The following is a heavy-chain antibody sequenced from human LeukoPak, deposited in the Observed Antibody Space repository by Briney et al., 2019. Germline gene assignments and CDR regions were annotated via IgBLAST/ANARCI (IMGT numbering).Heavy chain of an antibody. CDR2: ISYDGSNK. D-gene: IGHD2-21*02. Sequence: GGSLRLSCAASGFTFSSYGMHWVRQAPGKGLEWVAVISYDGSNKYYADSVKGRFTISRDNSKNTLYLQMNSLRAEDTAVYYCAKELPQRATFDYWGQGTLVTVSS. CDR1: GFTFSSYG. CDR3: AKELPQRATFDY. J-gene: IGHJ4*02. V-gene: IGHV3-30*18.